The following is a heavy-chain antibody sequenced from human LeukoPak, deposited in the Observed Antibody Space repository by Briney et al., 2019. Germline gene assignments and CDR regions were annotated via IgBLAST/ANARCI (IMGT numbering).Heavy chain of an antibody. Sequence: GGSLRLSCAASGFTFSSYAMSWVRQAPGKGLEWVSAISGSGGSTYYADSVKGRFTISRDNSKNTLYLQMNSLRAEDTAVYYCARVPSDDFWSGPYYFDYWGQGTLVTVSS. V-gene: IGHV3-23*01. D-gene: IGHD3-3*01. CDR2: ISGSGGST. CDR1: GFTFSSYA. J-gene: IGHJ4*02. CDR3: ARVPSDDFWSGPYYFDY.